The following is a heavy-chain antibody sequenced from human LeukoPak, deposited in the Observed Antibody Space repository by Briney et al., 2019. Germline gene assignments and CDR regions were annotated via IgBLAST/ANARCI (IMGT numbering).Heavy chain of an antibody. J-gene: IGHJ4*02. Sequence: SETLSLTCTVSGGSISSYYWSWIRQPPGKGLEWIGYIYYSGSTNYNPSLKSRVTISVDTSKNQFSLKLGSVTAADTAVYYCARAAGRLPFDYWGQGTLVTVSS. V-gene: IGHV4-59*01. CDR3: ARAAGRLPFDY. CDR1: GGSISSYY. CDR2: IYYSGST.